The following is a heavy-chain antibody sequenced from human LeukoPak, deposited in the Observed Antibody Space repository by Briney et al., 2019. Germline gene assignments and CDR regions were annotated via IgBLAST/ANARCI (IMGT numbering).Heavy chain of an antibody. D-gene: IGHD3-22*01. CDR2: IYYSGST. CDR3: ARGNYYDSSGYYNRYYFDY. CDR1: GGSISSYY. V-gene: IGHV4-59*01. J-gene: IGHJ4*02. Sequence: SETLSLTCTVSGGSISSYYWSWIRQPPGKGLEWIGYIYYSGSTNYNPSPKSRVTISVDTSKNQFSLKLYSVTAADTAVYYCARGNYYDSSGYYNRYYFDYWGQGTLVTVSS.